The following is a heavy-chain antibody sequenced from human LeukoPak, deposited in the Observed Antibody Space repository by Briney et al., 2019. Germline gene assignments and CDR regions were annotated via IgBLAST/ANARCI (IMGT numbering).Heavy chain of an antibody. CDR2: IYHSGST. CDR3: ATASVPDLRGMDV. D-gene: IGHD1-14*01. Sequence: SQTLSLTCAVSGGSISSGGYSWNWIRRPPGKGLDWIGYIYHSGSTYYNPSLKSRVTISVDRSKNQFSLKLSSVTAADTAVYYCATASVPDLRGMDVWGQGTTVTVSS. J-gene: IGHJ6*02. V-gene: IGHV4-30-2*01. CDR1: GGSISSGGYS.